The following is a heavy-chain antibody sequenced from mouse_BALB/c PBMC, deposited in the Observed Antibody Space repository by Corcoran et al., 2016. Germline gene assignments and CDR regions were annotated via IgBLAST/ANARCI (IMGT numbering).Heavy chain of an antibody. CDR3: AREGKNYGYWYFDV. D-gene: IGHD1-1*02. CDR2: ISYDGSN. V-gene: IGHV3-6*02. CDR1: GYSITSGYY. Sequence: DVQLQESGPGLVKPSQSLSLTCSVTGYSITSGYYWNWIRQFPGNKLEWMGYISYDGSNNYNPSLKNRISITRDTSKNQFFLKLNSVTTEDTATYYCAREGKNYGYWYFDVWGAGTTVTVSS. J-gene: IGHJ1*01.